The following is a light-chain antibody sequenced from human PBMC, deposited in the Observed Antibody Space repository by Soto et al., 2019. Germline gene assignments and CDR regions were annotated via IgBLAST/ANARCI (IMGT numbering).Light chain of an antibody. CDR3: STYTSSSTGVV. CDR2: DVS. V-gene: IGLV2-14*01. CDR1: SSDVGGYNY. Sequence: QSALTQPASVSGSPGQSITISCTGTSSDVGGYNYVSWYQQHPGKAPKLMIYDVSNRPSGVSTRFSGAKSGNKASLTISGRQAEDEDDYYCSTYTSSSTGVVFGGGTKLTVL. J-gene: IGLJ2*01.